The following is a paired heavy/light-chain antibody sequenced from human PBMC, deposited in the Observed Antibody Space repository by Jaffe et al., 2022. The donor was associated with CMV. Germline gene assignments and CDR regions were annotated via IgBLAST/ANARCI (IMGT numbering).Heavy chain of an antibody. D-gene: IGHD6-13*01. J-gene: IGHJ5*02. CDR3: ARDGFSSSWSLTNWFDP. CDR1: GFTFSSYS. Sequence: EVQLVESGGGLVKPGGSLRLSCAASGFTFSSYSMNWVRQAPGKGLEWVSSISSSSSYIYYADSVKGRFTISRDNAKNSLYLQMNSLRAEDTAVYYCARDGFSSSWSLTNWFDPWGQGTLVTVSS. CDR2: ISSSSSYI. V-gene: IGHV3-21*01.
Light chain of an antibody. Sequence: SYELTQPPSVSVSPGQTARITCSGDALPKKYAYWYQQKSGQAPVLVIYEDSKRPSGIPERFSGSSSGTMATLTISGAQVEDEADYYCYSTDSSGNHRGVFGGGTKLTVL. J-gene: IGLJ2*01. CDR3: YSTDSSGNHRGV. V-gene: IGLV3-10*01. CDR2: EDS. CDR1: ALPKKY.